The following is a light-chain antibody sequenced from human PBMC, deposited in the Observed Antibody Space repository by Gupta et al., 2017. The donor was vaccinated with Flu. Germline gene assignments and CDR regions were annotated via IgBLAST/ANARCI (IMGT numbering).Light chain of an antibody. Sequence: STDIGNYDYVSWYQQHPARAPKIVIFGVTERPSGVPERVSGSKSGETASLTISGLQAEDEASYYCCSYAGTFTFVFGGGTKLTVL. CDR3: CSYAGTFTFV. V-gene: IGLV2-11*03. CDR2: GVT. J-gene: IGLJ2*01. CDR1: STDIGNYDY.